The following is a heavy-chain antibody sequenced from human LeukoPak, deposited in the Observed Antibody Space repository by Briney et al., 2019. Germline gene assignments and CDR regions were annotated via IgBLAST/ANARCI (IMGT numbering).Heavy chain of an antibody. CDR1: GGSISSYY. CDR2: IYYSGST. CDR3: ARSGYSYALKNYFDY. V-gene: IGHV4-59*01. D-gene: IGHD5-18*01. J-gene: IGHJ4*02. Sequence: SETLSLTCTVSGGSISSYYWSWNRQPPGKGLEWIGYIYYSGSTNYNPSLKSRVTISVNTSKNQFSLNLSSVTAADTAVYYCARSGYSYALKNYFDYWGQGTLVTVSS.